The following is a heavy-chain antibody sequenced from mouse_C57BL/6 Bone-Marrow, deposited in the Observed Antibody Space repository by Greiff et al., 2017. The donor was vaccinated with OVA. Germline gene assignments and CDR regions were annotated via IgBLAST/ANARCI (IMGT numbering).Heavy chain of an antibody. CDR1: GYAFSSSW. CDR2: IYPGDGDT. Sequence: QVQLKESGPELVKPGASVKISCKASGYAFSSSWMNWVKQRPGKGLEWIGRIYPGDGDTNYNGKFKGKATLTADKSSSTAYMQLSSLTSEDSAVYFGARGRGNYGWYFDVWGTGTTVTVSS. CDR3: ARGRGNYGWYFDV. D-gene: IGHD2-1*01. J-gene: IGHJ1*03. V-gene: IGHV1-82*01.